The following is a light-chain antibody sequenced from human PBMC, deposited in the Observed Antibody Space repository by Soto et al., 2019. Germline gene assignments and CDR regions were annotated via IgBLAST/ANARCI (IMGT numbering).Light chain of an antibody. CDR3: SSYTSTMTNV. CDR2: DVV. J-gene: IGLJ1*01. CDR1: SSDVGGFNS. V-gene: IGLV2-14*03. Sequence: QSVLTQPASVSGSPGQSSTISCTGTSSDVGGFNSVSWYQLRPGTAPKLILYDVVDRPSGVSYRFSGSKSGNTASLTISGLQAADEADYFCSSYTSTMTNVFGSGTKVTV.